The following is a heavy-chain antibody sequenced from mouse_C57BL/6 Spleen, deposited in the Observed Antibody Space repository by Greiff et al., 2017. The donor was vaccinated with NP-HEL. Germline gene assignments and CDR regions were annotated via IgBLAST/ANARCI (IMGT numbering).Heavy chain of an antibody. CDR1: GYSITSGYY. CDR3: ARLTGTVFDY. J-gene: IGHJ2*01. CDR2: ISYDGSN. D-gene: IGHD4-1*01. Sequence: ESGPGLVKPSQSLSLTCSVPGYSITSGYYWNWIRQFPGNKLEWMGYISYDGSNNYNPSLKNRISITRDTSKNQFFLKLNSVTTEDTATYYCARLTGTVFDYWGQGTTLTVAS. V-gene: IGHV3-6*01.